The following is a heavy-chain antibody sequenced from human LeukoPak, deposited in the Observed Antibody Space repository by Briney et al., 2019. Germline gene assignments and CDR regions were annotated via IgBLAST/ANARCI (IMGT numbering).Heavy chain of an antibody. Sequence: PGGSLRLSCAASGFTFSTYSMSWDRQAPGKGLKWVSSISRSSDYIYQADSVRGRFTISRDNAKNSLFLHMNSLRAEDTAVYYCARDTRGWSRDYWGQGTLVTVSS. D-gene: IGHD6-19*01. CDR2: ISRSSDYI. J-gene: IGHJ4*02. CDR1: GFTFSTYS. V-gene: IGHV3-21*01. CDR3: ARDTRGWSRDY.